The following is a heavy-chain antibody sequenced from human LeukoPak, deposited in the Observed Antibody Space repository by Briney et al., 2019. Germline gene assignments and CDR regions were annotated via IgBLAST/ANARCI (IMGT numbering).Heavy chain of an antibody. CDR1: GFTFSSYG. J-gene: IGHJ4*02. V-gene: IGHV3-30*02. Sequence: PGGSLRLSCAASGFTFSSYGMHWVRQAPGKGLEWVAFIRYDGGNKYYADSVKGRFTISRDNSKNTLYLQMNSLRAEDTAVYYCASEKWLNTWELLTFDYWGQGTLVTVSS. D-gene: IGHD1-26*01. CDR3: ASEKWLNTWELLTFDY. CDR2: IRYDGGNK.